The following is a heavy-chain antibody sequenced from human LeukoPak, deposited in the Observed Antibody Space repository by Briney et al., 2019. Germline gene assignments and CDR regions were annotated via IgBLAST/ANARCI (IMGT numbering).Heavy chain of an antibody. D-gene: IGHD5-18*01. V-gene: IGHV3-9*03. CDR2: ISWNSGSI. CDR1: GFTFDDYA. CDR3: AKDLGRRGYSYVFDY. J-gene: IGHJ4*02. Sequence: GGSLRLSCAASGFTFDDYAMHWVRQAPGKGLEWVSGISWNSGSIGYADSVKGRFTISRDNAKNSLYLQMSSLRAEDMALYYCAKDLGRRGYSYVFDYWGQGTLVTVSS.